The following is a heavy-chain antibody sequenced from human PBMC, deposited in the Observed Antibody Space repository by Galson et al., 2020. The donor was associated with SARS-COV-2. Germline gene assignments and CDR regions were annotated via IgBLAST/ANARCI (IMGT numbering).Heavy chain of an antibody. CDR2: IRNKAYAGTT. D-gene: IGHD3-10*01. CDR1: GFTIGDYA. V-gene: IGHV3-49*03. J-gene: IGHJ4*02. Sequence: GGTLSLTCTASGFTIGDYAMSWFRQAPGKGLEWVGFIRNKAYAGTTHYAATVNGRSTITRDDSKSIAYLQMNSLQTADTAVYYCTSLIPPRGGRSYFWTYYCFDDWGQGTLVTVSS. CDR3: TSLIPPRGGRSYFWTYYCFDD.